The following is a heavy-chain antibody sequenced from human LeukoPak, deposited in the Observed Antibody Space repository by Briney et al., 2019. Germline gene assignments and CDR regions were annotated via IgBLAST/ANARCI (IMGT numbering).Heavy chain of an antibody. CDR1: GYTFTGYY. D-gene: IGHD3-10*01. Sequence: GASVKVSCKASGYTFTGYYMHWVRQAPGQGLEWMGWINPNSGGTNYAQKFQGRVTMTRDTSISTAYMELSRLRSDDTAVYYCARDFTVLWFGESLKNWFDPWGQGTLVTVSS. J-gene: IGHJ5*02. CDR2: INPNSGGT. CDR3: ARDFTVLWFGESLKNWFDP. V-gene: IGHV1-2*02.